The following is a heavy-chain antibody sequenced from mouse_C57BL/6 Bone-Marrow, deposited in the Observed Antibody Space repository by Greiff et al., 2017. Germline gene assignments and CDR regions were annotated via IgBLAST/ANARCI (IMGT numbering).Heavy chain of an antibody. Sequence: EVKVVESGGGLVKPGGSLKLSCAASGFTFSDYGMHWVRQAPEKGLEWVAYISSGSSTIYYAHTVKGRFTISRDNAKNTLFLQMTSLRSEDTAMYYCARLITPYWYFDVWGTGTTVTVSS. CDR2: ISSGSSTI. V-gene: IGHV5-17*01. D-gene: IGHD2-4*01. CDR3: ARLITPYWYFDV. CDR1: GFTFSDYG. J-gene: IGHJ1*03.